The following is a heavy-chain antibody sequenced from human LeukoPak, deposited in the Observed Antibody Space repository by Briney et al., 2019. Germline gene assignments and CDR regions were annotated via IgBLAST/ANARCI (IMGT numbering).Heavy chain of an antibody. CDR3: VTRMSSSSLFDY. J-gene: IGHJ4*02. CDR1: GFTFSSYW. V-gene: IGHV3-74*01. CDR2: INSDGSST. D-gene: IGHD6-6*01. Sequence: PGGSLRLSCAASGFTFSSYWMHWVRQAPGKGLVWVSRINSDGSSTSYADSVKGRFTISRDNAKNTLYLQMNSLRAEDTAVYYCVTRMSSSSLFDYWGQGTLVTVSS.